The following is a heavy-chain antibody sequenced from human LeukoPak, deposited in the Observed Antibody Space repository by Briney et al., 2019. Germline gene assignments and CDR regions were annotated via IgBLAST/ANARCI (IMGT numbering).Heavy chain of an antibody. D-gene: IGHD3-22*01. CDR3: ARGGSGYSDY. J-gene: IGHJ4*02. Sequence: SETLSLTCSVSGGSISSYYWSWIRQPPGKGLEWIGYTYYSESADYNPSLKSRVTIAVETSKNQFSLKLSSVTAADTAVYYCARGGSGYSDYWGQGTLVTVSS. CDR2: TYYSESA. CDR1: GGSISSYY. V-gene: IGHV4-59*01.